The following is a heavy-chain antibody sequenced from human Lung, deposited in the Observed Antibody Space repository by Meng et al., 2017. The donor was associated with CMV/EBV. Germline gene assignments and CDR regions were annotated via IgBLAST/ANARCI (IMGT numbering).Heavy chain of an antibody. CDR3: ARSDLKLRFLEWLFLPIDY. D-gene: IGHD3-3*01. J-gene: IGHJ4*02. Sequence: GESLKISCAASGFTFSSYSMNWVRQAPGKGLEWVSSISSSSSYIYYADSVKGRFTISRDNAKNSLYLQMNSLRAEDTAVYYCARSDLKLRFLEWLFLPIDYWGQGALVTGSS. V-gene: IGHV3-21*01. CDR2: ISSSSSYI. CDR1: GFTFSSYS.